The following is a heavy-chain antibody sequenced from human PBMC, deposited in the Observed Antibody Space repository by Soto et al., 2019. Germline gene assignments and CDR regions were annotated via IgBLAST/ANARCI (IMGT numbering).Heavy chain of an antibody. CDR3: ARESLPFKTPDAFDI. CDR1: GFTFSSYE. J-gene: IGHJ3*02. CDR2: ISSSGSTI. V-gene: IGHV3-48*03. Sequence: GGSLRLSCAASGFTFSSYEMNWVRQAPGKGLEWVSYISSSGSTIYYADSVKGRFTISRDNAKNSLYLQMNSLRAEDTAVYYCARESLPFKTPDAFDIWGQGTMVTVSS.